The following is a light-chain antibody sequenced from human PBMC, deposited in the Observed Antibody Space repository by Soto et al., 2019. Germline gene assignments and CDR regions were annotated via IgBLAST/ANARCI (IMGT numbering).Light chain of an antibody. Sequence: EIVLTQSPGTLSLSPGERATLSCRASQSINNRYLAWYQQKPGQAPRLLIYAASSRAPGIPDRFSGSGSGTGLTLTNSRPEPEYFSVYYCQQFGSSPGFTFGPGTKVDIK. J-gene: IGKJ3*01. CDR1: QSINNRY. V-gene: IGKV3-20*01. CDR3: QQFGSSPGFT. CDR2: AAS.